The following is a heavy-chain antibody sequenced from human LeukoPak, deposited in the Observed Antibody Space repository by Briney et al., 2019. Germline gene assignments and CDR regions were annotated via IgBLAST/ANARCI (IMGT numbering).Heavy chain of an antibody. CDR1: RFSFSTYP. CDR3: ASGYCSSTSRPYYYYYYMDV. Sequence: PGGSLRLSCEASRFSFSTYPMGWVRRAPGKGLELVSGISASGDVTFHADPLKGRFTISRDNSKNTLYLQMDSLRAEDTAVYYCASGYCSSTSRPYYYYYYMDVWGKGTTVTVSS. CDR2: ISASGDVT. D-gene: IGHD2-2*03. J-gene: IGHJ6*03. V-gene: IGHV3-23*01.